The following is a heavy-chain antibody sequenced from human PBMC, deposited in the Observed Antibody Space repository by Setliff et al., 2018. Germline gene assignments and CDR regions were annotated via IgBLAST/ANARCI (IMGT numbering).Heavy chain of an antibody. CDR2: ITSDGSST. Sequence: GESLRLSCAASGLTFSSYWMHWVRQAPGKGLVWVSRITSDGSSTSYADSVKGRFTISRDNAKNTLYLQVNSLRAEDTAVYYCARGHSSGLTKDAFDMWGQGTMVTVSS. CDR3: ARGHSSGLTKDAFDM. D-gene: IGHD3-22*01. J-gene: IGHJ3*02. CDR1: GLTFSSYW. V-gene: IGHV3-74*01.